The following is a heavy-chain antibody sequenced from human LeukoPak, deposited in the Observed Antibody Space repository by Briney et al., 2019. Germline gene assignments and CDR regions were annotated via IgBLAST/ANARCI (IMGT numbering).Heavy chain of an antibody. CDR1: GFTVSSNY. D-gene: IGHD3-9*01. V-gene: IGHV3-53*01. J-gene: IGHJ4*02. CDR2: IYSGGST. CDR3: AKDNEITYYDILTGLWYFDY. Sequence: GGSLRLSCAASGFTVSSNYMSWVRQAPGKGLEWVSVIYSGGSTYYADSVKGRFTISRDNSKNTLYLQMNSLRAEDTAVYYCAKDNEITYYDILTGLWYFDYWGQGTQVTVSS.